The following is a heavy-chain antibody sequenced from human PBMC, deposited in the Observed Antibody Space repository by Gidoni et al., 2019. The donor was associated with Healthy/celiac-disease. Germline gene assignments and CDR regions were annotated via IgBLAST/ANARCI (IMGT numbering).Heavy chain of an antibody. D-gene: IGHD4-17*01. Sequence: EVQLVQSGAEVKKHGESLKISCKGSGYSFTSYWIGWGRQMPWKGLEWMGIIYPGDSDTRYSPSIQGQVTISADKSISTAYLQWSGLKASDTAMYYCARQGYGGNSGEDYWGQGTLVTVSS. CDR1: GYSFTSYW. V-gene: IGHV5-51*01. CDR3: ARQGYGGNSGEDY. J-gene: IGHJ4*02. CDR2: IYPGDSDT.